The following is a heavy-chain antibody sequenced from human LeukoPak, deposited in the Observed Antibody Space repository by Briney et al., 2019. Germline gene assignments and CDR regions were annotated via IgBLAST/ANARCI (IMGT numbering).Heavy chain of an antibody. CDR1: GFTFSSYA. CDR3: ARGLYGSGFDY. D-gene: IGHD3-10*01. V-gene: IGHV3-30-3*01. J-gene: IGHJ4*02. Sequence: PGRSLRLSCAASGFTFSSYAMHWVRQAPGKGLEWVAVISYDGSNKYYADSVKGRFTISRDNSKNTLYLQMNSLRAEDTAVYYCARGLYGSGFDYWGQGTLVTVSS. CDR2: ISYDGSNK.